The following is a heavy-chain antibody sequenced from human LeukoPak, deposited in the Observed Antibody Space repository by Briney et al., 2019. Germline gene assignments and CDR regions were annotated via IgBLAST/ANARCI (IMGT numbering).Heavy chain of an antibody. V-gene: IGHV4-34*01. Sequence: PSETLSLACAVYGGSFSGYYWSWIRQPPGKGLEWIGEINHSGSTNYNPSLKSRVTISVDTSKNQFSLKLSSVTAADTAVYYCARLGLSGLHFDYWGQGTLVTVSS. D-gene: IGHD1-26*01. J-gene: IGHJ4*02. CDR3: ARLGLSGLHFDY. CDR1: GGSFSGYY. CDR2: INHSGST.